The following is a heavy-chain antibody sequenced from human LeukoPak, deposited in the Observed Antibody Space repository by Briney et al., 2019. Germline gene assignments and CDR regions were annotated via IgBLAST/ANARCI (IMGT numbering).Heavy chain of an antibody. CDR3: ARDQRSERYYPGGWFEP. Sequence: QSGGSLRLSCAASGFAVSTNYMRWVRQAPGKGREWVSVIYSDGSTHYTDSVKGRFTISRANSKNTLYLQMNSLRSEDTAVYYCARDQRSERYYPGGWFEPSGEGTLVTVSS. D-gene: IGHD1-26*01. J-gene: IGHJ5*02. CDR2: IYSDGST. CDR1: GFAVSTNY. V-gene: IGHV3-66*02.